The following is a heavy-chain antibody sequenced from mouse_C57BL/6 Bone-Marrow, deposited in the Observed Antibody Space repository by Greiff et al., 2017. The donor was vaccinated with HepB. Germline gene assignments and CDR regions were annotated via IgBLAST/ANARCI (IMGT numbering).Heavy chain of an antibody. D-gene: IGHD2-1*01. V-gene: IGHV5-6*01. CDR2: ISSGGSYT. CDR3: ARTYGNYAMDY. J-gene: IGHJ4*01. Sequence: EVQLVESGGDLVKPGGSLKLSCAASGFTFSSYGMSWVRQTPDKRLEWVATISSGGSYTYYPDSVKGRFTISRDNAKNTLYLQMSSLKSEDTAMYHCARTYGNYAMDYWGQGTSVTVSS. CDR1: GFTFSSYG.